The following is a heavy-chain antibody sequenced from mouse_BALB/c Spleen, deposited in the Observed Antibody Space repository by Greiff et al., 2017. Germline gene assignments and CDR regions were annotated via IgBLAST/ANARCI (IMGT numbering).Heavy chain of an antibody. Sequence: EVQGVESGGGLVQPGGSRKLSCAASGFTFSSFGMHWVRQAPEKGLEWVAYISSGSSTIYYADTLKGRFTISRDNPKNTLFLQMTSLRSEDTAMYYCARSGGSSPYYAMDYWGQGTSVTVSS. CDR2: ISSGSSTI. D-gene: IGHD1-1*01. CDR3: ARSGGSSPYYAMDY. CDR1: GFTFSSFG. V-gene: IGHV5-17*02. J-gene: IGHJ4*01.